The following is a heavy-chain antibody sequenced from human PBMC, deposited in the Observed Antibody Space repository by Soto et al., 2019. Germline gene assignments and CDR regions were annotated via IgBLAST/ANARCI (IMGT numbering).Heavy chain of an antibody. D-gene: IGHD3-10*01. Sequence: VQLLESGGGLAQPGGSLRLSCVGSGFPFDDYSMSWVRQAPGKGLEWVSCIGASGTITYYAEAVKGRFRISRDNSKNTLYLEMNGLRADDTATYYCAKDWARGFRYYFDYWGQGSLVAVSS. CDR3: AKDWARGFRYYFDY. CDR2: IGASGTIT. V-gene: IGHV3-23*01. J-gene: IGHJ4*02. CDR1: GFPFDDYS.